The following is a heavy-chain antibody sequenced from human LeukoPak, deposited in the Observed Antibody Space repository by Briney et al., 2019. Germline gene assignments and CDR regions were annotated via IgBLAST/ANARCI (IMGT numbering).Heavy chain of an antibody. V-gene: IGHV3-9*01. CDR2: ISWNSGSI. CDR3: ARDLSGVTGYTYGRGIDY. Sequence: GGSLRLSCAASGFTFDDYAMHWVRQAPGKGLEWVSGISWNSGSIGYADSVKGRFTISRDNAKTSLYLQMKSLRAEDTAVYYCARDLSGVTGYTYGRGIDYWGQGTLVTVSS. CDR1: GFTFDDYA. D-gene: IGHD5-18*01. J-gene: IGHJ4*02.